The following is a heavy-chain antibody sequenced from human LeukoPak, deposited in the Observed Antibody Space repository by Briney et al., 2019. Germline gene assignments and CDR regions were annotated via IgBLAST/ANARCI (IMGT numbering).Heavy chain of an antibody. CDR3: ARVLSDYVWGSYRTNFFDF. D-gene: IGHD3-16*02. Sequence: ASVKVSCKASGYTFTSYYMHWVRQAPGQGLEWMGIINPSGGSTSYAQKFQGRVTMTRDTSISTAYMELSRLRSDDTAVYFCARVLSDYVWGSYRTNFFDFWGQGTLVTVSS. J-gene: IGHJ4*02. CDR1: GYTFTSYY. V-gene: IGHV1-46*01. CDR2: INPSGGST.